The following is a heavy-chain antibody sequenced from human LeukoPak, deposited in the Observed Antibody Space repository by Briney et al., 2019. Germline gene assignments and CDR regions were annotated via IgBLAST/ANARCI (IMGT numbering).Heavy chain of an antibody. CDR3: ARHDYGDYRAFDI. D-gene: IGHD4-17*01. CDR1: GGSISSNY. CDR2: ICCSGST. J-gene: IGHJ3*02. Sequence: AETLSLTCTVSGGSISSNYWSWIRQPPGKGLEWIGYICCSGSTNYNPSLKTRVTISVDTSKNQFPLKLSSVTAADTAVYYCARHDYGDYRAFDIWGQGTMVTVSS. V-gene: IGHV4-59*08.